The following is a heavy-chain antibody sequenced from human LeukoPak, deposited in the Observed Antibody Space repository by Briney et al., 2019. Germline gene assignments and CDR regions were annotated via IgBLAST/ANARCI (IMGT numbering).Heavy chain of an antibody. CDR2: IDPSDSYT. V-gene: IGHV5-10-1*01. J-gene: IGHJ4*02. CDR1: GYSFTSYW. CDR3: AIHTYGGYGVHYFDY. Sequence: GESLKISCKGSGYSFTSYWISWVRPMPGKGLEWMGRIDPSDSYTNYSPSFQGHVTISADKSISTAYLQWSSLKASDTAMYYCAIHTYGGYGVHYFDYWGQGTLVTVSS. D-gene: IGHD5-12*01.